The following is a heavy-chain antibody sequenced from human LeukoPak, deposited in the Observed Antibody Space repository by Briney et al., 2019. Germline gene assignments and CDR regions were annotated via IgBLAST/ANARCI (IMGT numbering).Heavy chain of an antibody. J-gene: IGHJ3*02. D-gene: IGHD3-9*01. CDR2: IYHSGST. CDR1: GGSINSGGYY. CDR3: ARSRGRYFDWLDDAFDI. Sequence: SETLSLTCTVSGGSINSGGYYWSWIRQPPGKGLEWIGYIYHSGSTYYNPSLKSRVTISVDRSKNQFSLKLSSVTAADTAVYYCARSRGRYFDWLDDAFDIWGQGTMVTVSS. V-gene: IGHV4-30-2*01.